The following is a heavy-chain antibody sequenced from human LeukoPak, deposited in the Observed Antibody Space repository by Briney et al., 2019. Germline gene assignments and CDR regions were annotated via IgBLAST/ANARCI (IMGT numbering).Heavy chain of an antibody. CDR1: DGSISSYY. D-gene: IGHD4-23*01. J-gene: IGHJ5*02. Sequence: SETLSLTCTVSDGSISSYYWSWIRQPPGKGLEWIGYIYYSGSTNYNPSLKSRVSISVDTSKNQFSLKLSSVTAADTAVYYCARGRGGGGSSNNWFDPWGQGTLVTVSS. V-gene: IGHV4-59*01. CDR3: ARGRGGGGSSNNWFDP. CDR2: IYYSGST.